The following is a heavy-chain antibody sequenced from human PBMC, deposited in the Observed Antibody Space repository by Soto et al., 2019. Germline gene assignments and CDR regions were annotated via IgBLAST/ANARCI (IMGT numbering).Heavy chain of an antibody. CDR3: ARTITMIRGWDY. J-gene: IGHJ4*02. V-gene: IGHV4-39*01. CDR1: GGSISSSSNY. D-gene: IGHD3-10*01. Sequence: SETLSLTCTVSGGSISSSSNYWGWIRQPPGKGLEWIGSIYYTGSTYYNPSLKSRVTISVDTSKSQFSLKLSSVTAADTAVYYCARTITMIRGWDYWGQGTQVTVSS. CDR2: IYYTGST.